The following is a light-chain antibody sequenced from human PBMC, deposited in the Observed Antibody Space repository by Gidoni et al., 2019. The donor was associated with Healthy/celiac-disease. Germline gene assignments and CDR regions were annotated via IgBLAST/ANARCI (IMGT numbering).Light chain of an antibody. Sequence: QSALTQPASVSGSPGQSITISCTGTSSDVGGYNYVPWYRQHPGKAPKLNIFAVSTRPSGVSIRFSGSKSGNTASLTISGLQAEDEAEYYCSSYTTSSTFLFGGGTNLTVL. CDR3: SSYTTSSTFL. V-gene: IGLV2-14*03. CDR2: AVS. CDR1: SSDVGGYNY. J-gene: IGLJ2*01.